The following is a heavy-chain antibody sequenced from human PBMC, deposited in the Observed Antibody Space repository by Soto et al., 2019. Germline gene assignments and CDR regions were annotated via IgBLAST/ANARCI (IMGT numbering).Heavy chain of an antibody. Sequence: QPGGSLRLSCAASGFTFSSYAMHWVRQAPGKGLEWVAVISYDGSNKYYADSVKGRFTISRDNSKNTLYLQMNSLRAEDTAVYYCARANEYYYDSSGDFDIWGQGTMVTVSS. D-gene: IGHD3-22*01. J-gene: IGHJ3*02. CDR3: ARANEYYYDSSGDFDI. CDR2: ISYDGSNK. CDR1: GFTFSSYA. V-gene: IGHV3-30-3*01.